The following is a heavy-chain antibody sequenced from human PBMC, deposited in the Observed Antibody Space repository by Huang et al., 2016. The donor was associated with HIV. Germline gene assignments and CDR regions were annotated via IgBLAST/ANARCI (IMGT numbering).Heavy chain of an antibody. J-gene: IGHJ5*02. CDR3: VTSRKTISGGRVGWFDP. CDR2: LDAIEGGT. D-gene: IGHD3-3*01. Sequence: QVQLVQFGAEVKKPGASVKVSCKVSGKSVSEVAMHWVGQAPGKGLEWIGGLDAIEGGTGYPQKVQGRVSMTEDTSTDTAYMELSGLRSDDTAVYYCVTSRKTISGGRVGWFDPWGQGTLVTVSS. V-gene: IGHV1-24*01. CDR1: GKSVSEVA.